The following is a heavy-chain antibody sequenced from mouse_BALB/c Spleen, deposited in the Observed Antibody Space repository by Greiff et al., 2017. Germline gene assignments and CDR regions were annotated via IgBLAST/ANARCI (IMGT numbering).Heavy chain of an antibody. CDR2: IWAGGST. CDR1: GFSLTSYG. V-gene: IGHV2-9*02. J-gene: IGHJ4*01. CDR3: ARDRVLASMDY. D-gene: IGHD3-3*01. Sequence: VKLVESGPGLVAPSQSLSITCTVSGFSLTSYGLHWVRQPPGKGLEWLGVIWAGGSTNYNSALMSRLSISKDNSKSQVFLKMNSLQTDDTAMYYCARDRVLASMDYWGQGTSVTVSS.